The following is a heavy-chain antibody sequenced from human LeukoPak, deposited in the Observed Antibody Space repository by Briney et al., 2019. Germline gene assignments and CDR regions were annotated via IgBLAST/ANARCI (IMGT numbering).Heavy chain of an antibody. J-gene: IGHJ4*02. CDR2: IYYSGST. V-gene: IGHV4-31*03. CDR3: AASILWFGEFYYFDY. Sequence: SQTLSLTCTVSGGSISSGGYYWSWIRQHPGKGLEWIGYIYYSGSTYYNPSLKSRVTISVDTSKNQFSLKLSSVTAADTAVYYCAASILWFGEFYYFDYWGQGTLVTVSS. CDR1: GGSISSGGYY. D-gene: IGHD3-10*01.